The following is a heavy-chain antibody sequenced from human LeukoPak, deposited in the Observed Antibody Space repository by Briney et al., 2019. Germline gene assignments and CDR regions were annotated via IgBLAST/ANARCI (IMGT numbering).Heavy chain of an antibody. J-gene: IGHJ6*03. CDR2: ISSSSSYI. CDR1: GFTFSNYS. D-gene: IGHD4-17*01. Sequence: PGGSLRLSCAASGFTFSNYSMNWVRQAPGKGLEWVSSISSSSSYIYYADSVKGRFTISRDNAKNSLYLQMNSLGAEDTAVYFCARLGPVNKDHYIDVGGKGTTVTISS. V-gene: IGHV3-21*01. CDR3: ARLGPVNKDHYIDV.